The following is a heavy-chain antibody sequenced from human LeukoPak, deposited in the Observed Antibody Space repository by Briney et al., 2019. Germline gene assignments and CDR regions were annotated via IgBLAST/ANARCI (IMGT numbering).Heavy chain of an antibody. CDR2: ISDSGGST. D-gene: IGHD2-15*01. J-gene: IGHJ6*02. CDR1: GFPFSSYA. V-gene: IGHV3-64D*09. CDR3: VRGYSFGPYGMDV. Sequence: GGSLRLSCSASGFPFSSYAMHWVRQAPGKGLEYVSAISDSGGSTYYADSVKGRFTISRDNSKNPLYLQMSSLRAEDTAVYFCVRGYSFGPYGMDVWGQGTTVTVSS.